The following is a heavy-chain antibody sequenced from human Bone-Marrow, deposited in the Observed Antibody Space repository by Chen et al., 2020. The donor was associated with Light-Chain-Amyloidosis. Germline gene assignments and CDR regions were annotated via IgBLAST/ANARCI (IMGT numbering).Heavy chain of an antibody. CDR2: ISGSGGTT. CDR3: ANRGNDY. J-gene: IGHJ4*02. V-gene: IGHV3-23*01. CDR1: GFTFNSYG. Sequence: EVQLLEAGGGMVQPGEAQRLSCAASGFTFNSYGMTWVRQAPGKGLEWVSAISGSGGTTFYADSVKGRFTISRDNSKNTLYLQMTSLRVEDTATYYCANRGNDYWGQGTLVTVSS.